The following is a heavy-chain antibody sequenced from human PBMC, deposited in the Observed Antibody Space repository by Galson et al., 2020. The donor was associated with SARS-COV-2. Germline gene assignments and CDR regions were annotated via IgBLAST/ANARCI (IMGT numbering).Heavy chain of an antibody. Sequence: GGSLRLSCVASGFSFNTYIMNWVRQAPGKGLEWVSCISPNSGTIYYADSVKGRFTISRDNAKNSLYLQMNSLRAEDTAVYYCARDLVEVVDVTAPPNYYYGMDVWGQGTTVTVSS. CDR1: GFSFNTYI. CDR3: ARDLVEVVDVTAPPNYYYGMDV. D-gene: IGHD2-15*01. J-gene: IGHJ6*02. V-gene: IGHV3-48*04. CDR2: ISPNSGTI.